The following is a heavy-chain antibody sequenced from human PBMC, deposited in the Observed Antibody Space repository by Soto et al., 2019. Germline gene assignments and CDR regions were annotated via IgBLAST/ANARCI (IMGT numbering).Heavy chain of an antibody. D-gene: IGHD1-26*01. Sequence: GGSLRLSCAASGFTFISYAMRWVLQAPGKGLEWVSAISGSGDSTYYADSVKGRFTISRDNSKNTLYLQMNSLRAEDTAVYYCARRGSGSYYDYWGQGTLVTVSS. CDR2: ISGSGDST. CDR3: ARRGSGSYYDY. CDR1: GFTFISYA. J-gene: IGHJ4*02. V-gene: IGHV3-23*01.